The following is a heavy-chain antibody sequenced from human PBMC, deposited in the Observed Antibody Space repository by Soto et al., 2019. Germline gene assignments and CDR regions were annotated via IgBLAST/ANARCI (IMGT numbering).Heavy chain of an antibody. CDR2: ISYDGSNK. Sequence: QVQLVESGGGVVQPGRSLRLSCAASGFTFSSYAMHWVRQAPGQGLEWVAVISYDGSNKYDADSVKGRFTISRDNSKNTLYLQMNSLRAEDTAVYYCARKYYDSSGPPSSWGQGTLVTVSS. D-gene: IGHD3-22*01. CDR1: GFTFSSYA. V-gene: IGHV3-30-3*01. J-gene: IGHJ5*02. CDR3: ARKYYDSSGPPSS.